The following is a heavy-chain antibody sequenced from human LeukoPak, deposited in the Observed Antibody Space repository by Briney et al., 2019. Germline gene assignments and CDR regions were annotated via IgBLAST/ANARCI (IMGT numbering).Heavy chain of an antibody. D-gene: IGHD4-11*01. CDR3: ARGPNDYSNYASLDY. CDR1: GYTLTELS. J-gene: IGHJ4*02. V-gene: IGHV1-24*01. CDR2: FDPEDGET. Sequence: ASVKVSCKVSGYTLTELSMHWVRQAPGKGLEWMGGFDPEDGETIYAQKLQGRVTMTTDTSTSTAYMELRSLRSDDTAVYYCARGPNDYSNYASLDYWGQGTLVTVSS.